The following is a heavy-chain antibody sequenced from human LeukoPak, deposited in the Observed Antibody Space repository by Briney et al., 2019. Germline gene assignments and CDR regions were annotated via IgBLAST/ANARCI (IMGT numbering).Heavy chain of an antibody. Sequence: ASVKVSCKPSRYTFTTYGRSWVRQAPGQGHEWMGWINPDNGNTNYAQKFRGRVTMTTDASTSTVYMELRSLRSDDTAVYYCARDFATRSFLEYWGQGTPITVSS. CDR2: INPDNGNT. V-gene: IGHV1-18*01. J-gene: IGHJ4*02. CDR1: RYTFTTYG. CDR3: ARDFATRSFLEY. D-gene: IGHD3-10*01.